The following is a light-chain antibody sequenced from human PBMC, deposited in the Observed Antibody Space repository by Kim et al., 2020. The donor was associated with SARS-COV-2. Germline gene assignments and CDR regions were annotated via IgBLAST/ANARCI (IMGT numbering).Light chain of an antibody. CDR2: AAS. Sequence: DIQMTQSPSSLSASVGDRVTITCRASQNINNYLNWYQQKPGKAPELLIYAASRLQSGVPSRFSGSGSGTDFTLTISSLQPGDFATYFCQQSYSTPMYTFGQGTKLESK. J-gene: IGKJ2*01. CDR1: QNINNY. CDR3: QQSYSTPMYT. V-gene: IGKV1-39*01.